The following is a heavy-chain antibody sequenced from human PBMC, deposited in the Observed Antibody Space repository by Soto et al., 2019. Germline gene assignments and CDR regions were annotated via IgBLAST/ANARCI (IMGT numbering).Heavy chain of an antibody. J-gene: IGHJ6*02. CDR1: GFTFSSYA. CDR2: ISGSGGST. CDR3: AKDWGTHYDFWSGYYTASYYYYGMDV. Sequence: GGSLRLSCAASGFTFSSYAMSWVRQAPGKGLEWVSAISGSGGSTYYADSVKGRFTISRDNSKNTLYLQMNSLRAEDTAVYYCAKDWGTHYDFWSGYYTASYYYYGMDVWGQGTKVTVSS. V-gene: IGHV3-23*01. D-gene: IGHD3-3*01.